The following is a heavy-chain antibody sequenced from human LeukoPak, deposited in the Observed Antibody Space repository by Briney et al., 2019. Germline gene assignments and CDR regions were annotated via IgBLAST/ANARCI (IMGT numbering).Heavy chain of an antibody. J-gene: IGHJ2*01. CDR1: GYTFTSYY. CDR3: ARCDHFEVAARRDWYFDP. V-gene: IGHV1-46*01. D-gene: IGHD2-15*01. Sequence: ASVTVSCKACGYTFTSYYMHWVRQAPGQGLEWMGIINPSGGRPRYAQKFQGRVTMTRDMSTSTVYMELSSVRSEDTAVYYCARCDHFEVAARRDWYFDPWGRGTLVTVSS. CDR2: INPSGGRP.